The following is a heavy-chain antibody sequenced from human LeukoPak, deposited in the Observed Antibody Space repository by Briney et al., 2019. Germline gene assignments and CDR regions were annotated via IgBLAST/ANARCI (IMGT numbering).Heavy chain of an antibody. J-gene: IGHJ4*02. Sequence: SETLSLTCTVSGASVSGSPYYWGWIRQPPGKGLEWIGSIYSSGSTYYNASLQSRVTISIETSKNQISLKLSSVTAADTAVYYCASRRVTTVATFDYWGQGTLVTVSS. CDR3: ASRRVTTVATFDY. D-gene: IGHD4-23*01. CDR1: GASVSGSPYY. CDR2: IYSSGST. V-gene: IGHV4-39*01.